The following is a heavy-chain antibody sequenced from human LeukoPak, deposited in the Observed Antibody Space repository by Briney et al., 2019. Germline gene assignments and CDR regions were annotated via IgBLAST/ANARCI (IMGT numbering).Heavy chain of an antibody. CDR2: INAGNGNT. Sequence: ASVKVSCKASGYTFTSYAMHWVRQAPGQRLEWMGWINAGNGNTKYSQEFQGRVTITRDTSASTAYMELSSLISEDTAVYYCARDQDGQIGDYWGQGTLVTVSS. V-gene: IGHV1-3*01. D-gene: IGHD5-24*01. CDR3: ARDQDGQIGDY. J-gene: IGHJ4*02. CDR1: GYTFTSYA.